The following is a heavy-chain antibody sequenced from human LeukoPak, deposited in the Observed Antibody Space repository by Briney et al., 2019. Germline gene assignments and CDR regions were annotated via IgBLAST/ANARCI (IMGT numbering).Heavy chain of an antibody. D-gene: IGHD3-16*01. CDR2: TYYRSKWYN. CDR3: ARGSYYDYVWGSRRGFDY. J-gene: IGHJ4*02. V-gene: IGHV6-1*01. CDR1: GDSVSSNSAA. Sequence: SQTLSLTCAISGDSVSSNSAAWNWIRQSPSRGLEWLGRTYYRSKWYNDYAVSVKSRITINPDTSKNQFSLQLNSVTPEDTAVYYCARGSYYDYVWGSRRGFDYWGQGTLVTVSS.